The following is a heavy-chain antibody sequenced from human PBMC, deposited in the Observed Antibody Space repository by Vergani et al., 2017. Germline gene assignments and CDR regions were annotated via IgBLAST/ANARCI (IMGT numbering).Heavy chain of an antibody. CDR1: GFILSRHA. J-gene: IGHJ4*02. Sequence: EVQLLQSEGAVVQPGGSLRLSCVAPGFILSRHAMSWVRQCHGQGLEWVSSIKNTGDSTHYADSVKGRFTISRDNSKYTLYLQMNSQRVEDTAVYYCGRGSDNYNWGQGTLVTVSS. V-gene: IGHV3-23*01. D-gene: IGHD5-24*01. CDR3: GRGSDNYN. CDR2: IKNTGDST.